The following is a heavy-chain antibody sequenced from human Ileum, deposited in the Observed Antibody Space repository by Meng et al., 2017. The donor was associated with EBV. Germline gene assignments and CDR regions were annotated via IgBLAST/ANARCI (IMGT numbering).Heavy chain of an antibody. CDR3: ARAHPVVYFFDY. D-gene: IGHD4-23*01. Sequence: QLQPQHSGSGLVTPSPALSLPCAVSVCAISRGGHSGSGLRQPPGKGLEWIGDIQHSGSTYYNPSLKSRVTISVDRSRNQFSLKLSSVTAADTAVYYCARAHPVVYFFDYWGQGTLVTVSS. CDR1: VCAISRGGHS. V-gene: IGHV4-30-2*01. J-gene: IGHJ4*02. CDR2: IQHSGST.